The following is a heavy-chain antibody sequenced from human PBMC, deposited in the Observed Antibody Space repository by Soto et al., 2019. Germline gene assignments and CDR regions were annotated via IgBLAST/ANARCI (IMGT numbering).Heavy chain of an antibody. CDR3: SKLIESATAS. D-gene: IGHD2-8*01. J-gene: IGHJ5*02. V-gene: IGHV3-23*01. CDR1: GFSFRNYA. Sequence: EVQLLESGGGLVQPAGSLRLSCAASGFSFRNYAMSWARQAPGRGLEWVSAVTNSGGSTFYTDSVKGRFIISRDNSKNMLFLQMDSLRVDDTAVYYCSKLIESATASWGQGTLVTVSS. CDR2: VTNSGGST.